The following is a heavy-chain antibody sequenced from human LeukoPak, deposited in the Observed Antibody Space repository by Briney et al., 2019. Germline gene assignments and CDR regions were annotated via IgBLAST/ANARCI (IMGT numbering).Heavy chain of an antibody. CDR1: GYTFTGYY. V-gene: IGHV1-2*06. CDR2: INPNSGGT. J-gene: IGHJ4*02. Sequence: ASVTVSCKASGYTFTGYYMHWVRQAPGQGLEWMGRINPNSGGTNYAQKFQGRVTMTRDTSISTAYMELSRLRSDDTAVYYCARGARYDDYLFDYWGQGTLVTVSS. CDR3: ARGARYDDYLFDY. D-gene: IGHD4-17*01.